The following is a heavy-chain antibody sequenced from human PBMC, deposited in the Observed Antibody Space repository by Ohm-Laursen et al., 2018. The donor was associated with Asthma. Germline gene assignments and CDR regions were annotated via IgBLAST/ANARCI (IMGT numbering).Heavy chain of an antibody. CDR3: AREGCSSSSCESRHNWFDP. J-gene: IGHJ5*02. CDR1: GDSISSGNNY. D-gene: IGHD2-2*01. CDR2: IFYTGST. Sequence: SETLSLTCTVSGDSISSGNNYWSWIQQPPGKGLEWIGYIFYTGSTNYNPSLKSRVTMSLDTSKNQFSLKLSSVTAADTAVYYCAREGCSSSSCESRHNWFDPWGQGTLVTVSS. V-gene: IGHV4-61*01.